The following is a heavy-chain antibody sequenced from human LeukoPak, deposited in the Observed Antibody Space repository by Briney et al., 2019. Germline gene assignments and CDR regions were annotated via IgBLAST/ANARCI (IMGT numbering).Heavy chain of an antibody. D-gene: IGHD3-3*01. CDR1: GGSISSTNYY. J-gene: IGHJ5*02. CDR2: IYYSVST. Sequence: SETLSLTCTVSGGSISSTNYYWGWIRQPPGKGLEWIGSIYYSVSTYYNPSLKSRVTISVDTSKNQFSLKLSSVTAADTAVYYCARPHRVPYYDFWSGPNNWFDPWGQGTLVTVSS. V-gene: IGHV4-39*01. CDR3: ARPHRVPYYDFWSGPNNWFDP.